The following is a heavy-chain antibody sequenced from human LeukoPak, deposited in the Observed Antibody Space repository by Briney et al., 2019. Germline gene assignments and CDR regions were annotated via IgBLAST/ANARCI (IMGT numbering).Heavy chain of an antibody. V-gene: IGHV1-69*01. Sequence: ASVKVSCKASGGTFSSYAISWVRQAPGQGLEWMGGIIPIFGTANYAQKSQGRVTITADESTSTAYMELSSLRSEDTAVYYCARGIGSVAAYCGGDCYSDYDYWGQGTLVTVSS. J-gene: IGHJ4*02. D-gene: IGHD2-21*01. CDR3: ARGIGSVAAYCGGDCYSDYDY. CDR1: GGTFSSYA. CDR2: IIPIFGTA.